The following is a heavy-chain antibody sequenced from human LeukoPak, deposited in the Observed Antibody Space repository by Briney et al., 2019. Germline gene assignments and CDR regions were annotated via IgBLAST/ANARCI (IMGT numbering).Heavy chain of an antibody. J-gene: IGHJ4*02. V-gene: IGHV1-18*01. Sequence: GASVKVSCKASGYIFSMYSISWVRQAPGQGLEWMGWISAYNGNTDYAQKLEGRVTMATDTSTSTAYMELRRLRSDDTAVYYCARFRIGGAAAGFDYWGQGTLVTVSS. D-gene: IGHD6-13*01. CDR2: ISAYNGNT. CDR1: GYIFSMYS. CDR3: ARFRIGGAAAGFDY.